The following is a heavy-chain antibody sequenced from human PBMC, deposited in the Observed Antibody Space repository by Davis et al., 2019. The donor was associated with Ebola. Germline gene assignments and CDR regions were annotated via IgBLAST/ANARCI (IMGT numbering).Heavy chain of an antibody. CDR2: INPSGGST. CDR1: GYTFTSYY. J-gene: IGHJ4*02. D-gene: IGHD3-22*01. V-gene: IGHV1-46*01. CDR3: ARAFPYYYDSSGQPTHYFDY. Sequence: ASVKVSCKASGYTFTSYYMHWVRQAPGQGLEWMGIINPSGGSTSYAQKFQGRVTMTRDTSTSTVYMELSSLRSEDTAVYYCARAFPYYYDSSGQPTHYFDYWGQGTLVTVSS.